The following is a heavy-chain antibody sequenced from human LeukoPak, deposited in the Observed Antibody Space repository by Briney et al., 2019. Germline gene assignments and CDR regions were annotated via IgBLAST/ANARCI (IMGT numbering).Heavy chain of an antibody. Sequence: SETLSLTCAVYGGTFSGYYWSWIRQPPGKGLEWIGEINHSGSTNYNPSLKSRVTISADTSKNQFSLKLSSVTAADTAVYYCARAPQSDYGTHWYFDLWGRGTLVTVSS. CDR3: ARAPQSDYGTHWYFDL. J-gene: IGHJ2*01. CDR1: GGTFSGYY. V-gene: IGHV4-34*01. CDR2: INHSGST. D-gene: IGHD4-17*01.